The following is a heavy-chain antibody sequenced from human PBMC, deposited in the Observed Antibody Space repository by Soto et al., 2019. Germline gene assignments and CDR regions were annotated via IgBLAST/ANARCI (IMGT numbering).Heavy chain of an antibody. CDR2: SRNKVASYTT. D-gene: IGHD6-13*01. J-gene: IGHJ1*01. CDR3: AGGATGRAPFQH. V-gene: IGHV3-72*01. Sequence: GGSLRLSCAASGLSLSYQFMDWVRQFPGKGLEWVGRSRNKVASYTTEYAAPVKGRFTTSRDESKNSLYLQMNSLRTEDTAVYFCAGGATGRAPFQHWGQGTLVTVSS. CDR1: GLSLSYQF.